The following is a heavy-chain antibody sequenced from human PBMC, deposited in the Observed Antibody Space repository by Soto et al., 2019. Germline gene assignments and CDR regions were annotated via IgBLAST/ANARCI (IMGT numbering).Heavy chain of an antibody. CDR3: AIRRDGYNGVGGY. J-gene: IGHJ4*02. CDR1: GGTFSSYA. V-gene: IGHV1-69*13. Sequence: EASVKVSCKASGGTFSSYAISWVRQAPGQGLEWMGGIIPIFGTANYAQKFQGRVTITADESTSTAYMELSSLRSEDTAVYYWAIRRDGYNGVGGYWGQGTLVTVSA. CDR2: IIPIFGTA. D-gene: IGHD5-12*01.